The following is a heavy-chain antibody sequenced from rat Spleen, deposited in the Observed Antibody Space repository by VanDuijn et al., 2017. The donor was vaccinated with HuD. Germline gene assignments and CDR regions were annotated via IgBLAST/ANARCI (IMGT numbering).Heavy chain of an antibody. CDR3: ARHHYDGYYHGPVFGVMDA. CDR2: ISYDGSST. V-gene: IGHV5-29*01. CDR1: GFTFSNYG. D-gene: IGHD1-12*03. J-gene: IGHJ4*01. Sequence: EVQLVESDGGLVQPGRSLKLSCAASGFTFSNYGMHWIRQAPTKGLEWVATISYDGSSTYYQDPVKGRFTLSRDNAKNTLYLQMDSLRSEDTAIYSCARHHYDGYYHGPVFGVMDAWGQGASVTVSS.